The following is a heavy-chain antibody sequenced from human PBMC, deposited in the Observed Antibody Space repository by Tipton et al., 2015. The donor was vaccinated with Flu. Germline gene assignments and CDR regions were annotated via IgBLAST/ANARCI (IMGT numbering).Heavy chain of an antibody. CDR1: GHSISSDYY. D-gene: IGHD4-11*01. J-gene: IGHJ5*01. CDR2: IHQAGTT. Sequence: TLSLTCTISGHSISSDYYWGWIRQPPGKGLEWIGNIHQAGTTYYNPSLMSRITITVDRPKNHFSLRLTSVTAADTAVYYCARRDYSNYVSEPKSWFDSWGQGTLVTVSS. V-gene: IGHV4-38-2*02. CDR3: ARRDYSNYVSEPKSWFDS.